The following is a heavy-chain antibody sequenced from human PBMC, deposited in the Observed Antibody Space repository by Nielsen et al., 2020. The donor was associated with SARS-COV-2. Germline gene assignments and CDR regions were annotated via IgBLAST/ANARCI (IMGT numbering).Heavy chain of an antibody. J-gene: IGHJ4*02. D-gene: IGHD3-10*01. CDR1: GGTFSSYT. Sequence: SVKVSCKASGGTFSSYTISWVRQAPGQGLEWMGRIIPILGIANYAQKFQGRVTITADKSTSTAYMELSSLRSEDTAVYYCASENGVGGSGSFKDYWGQGTLVTVSS. CDR3: ASENGVGGSGSFKDY. CDR2: IIPILGIA. V-gene: IGHV1-69*02.